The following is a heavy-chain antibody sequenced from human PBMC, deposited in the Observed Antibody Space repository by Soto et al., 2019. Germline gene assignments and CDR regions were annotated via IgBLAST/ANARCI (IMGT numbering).Heavy chain of an antibody. CDR2: IGGSGGTT. CDR1: GFTFSSYA. D-gene: IGHD5-12*01. Sequence: EVQLLESGGGLVQPGGSLRLSCVASGFTFSSYAMAWVRQSPEKGLEWVSTIGGSGGTTYYADSVKGLFTISRDNSKNTLYLQMNSLRXDXTAVFXXAKPVRFVVAVAGYDYWGQGTLVTVSS. J-gene: IGHJ4*02. V-gene: IGHV3-23*01. CDR3: AKPVRFVVAVAGYDY.